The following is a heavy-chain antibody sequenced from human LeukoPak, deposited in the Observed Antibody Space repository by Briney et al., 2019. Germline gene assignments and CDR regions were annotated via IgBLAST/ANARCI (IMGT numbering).Heavy chain of an antibody. V-gene: IGHV3-66*01. J-gene: IGHJ4*02. CDR3: ARDRKSGRYFDY. CDR1: GFTFSYYY. CDR2: IYSGGST. Sequence: PGGSLRLSCAASGFTFSYYYMSWVRQAPGKGLEWVSVIYSGGSTYYADPVKGRFTISRDNSKNTLYLQMNSLRAEDTAVYYCARDRKSGRYFDYWGQGTLVTVSS.